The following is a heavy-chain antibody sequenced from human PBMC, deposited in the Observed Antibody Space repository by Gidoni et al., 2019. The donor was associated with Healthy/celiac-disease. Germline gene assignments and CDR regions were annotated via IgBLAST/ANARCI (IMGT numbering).Heavy chain of an antibody. D-gene: IGHD2-2*01. CDR3: AKDWGYCSSTSCYLFDY. Sequence: EVQLVESGGGLVQPGRSLRLSCAASGFTFADYAMHWVRQAPGKGLEWVSGISWNSGSIGYADSVKGRFTISRDNAKNSLYLQMNSLRAEDTALYYCAKDWGYCSSTSCYLFDYWGQGTLVTVSS. V-gene: IGHV3-9*01. CDR1: GFTFADYA. J-gene: IGHJ4*02. CDR2: ISWNSGSI.